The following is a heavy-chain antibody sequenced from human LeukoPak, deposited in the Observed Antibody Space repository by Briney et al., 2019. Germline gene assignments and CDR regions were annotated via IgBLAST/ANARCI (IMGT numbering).Heavy chain of an antibody. CDR3: ARDRCNAGTCYLPVLDY. CDR2: ISYDGSNK. CDR1: GFVFSSYA. J-gene: IGHJ4*02. V-gene: IGHV3-30-3*01. Sequence: PGGSLRLSCAASGFVFSSYAMHWVRQAPGKGLDWVAVISYDGSNKYYADSVKGRFTISRDSSKNTLYLQMNSLRIEDTAVYYCARDRCNAGTCYLPVLDYWGQGTLVTVSS. D-gene: IGHD2-15*01.